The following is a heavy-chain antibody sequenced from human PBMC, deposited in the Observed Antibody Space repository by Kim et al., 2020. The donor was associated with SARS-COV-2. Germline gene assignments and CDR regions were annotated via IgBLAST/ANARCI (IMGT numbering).Heavy chain of an antibody. CDR2: IYYSGST. Sequence: SETLSLTCTVSGGSISSYYWSWIRQPPGKGLEWIGYIYYSGSTNYNPSLKSRVTISVDTSKNQFSLKLSSVTAADTAEYYSARLHYYDSSGYYYGDVDYWGQRTLVTVSS. CDR1: GGSISSYY. J-gene: IGHJ4*02. D-gene: IGHD3-22*01. CDR3: ARLHYYDSSGYYYGDVDY. V-gene: IGHV4-59*08.